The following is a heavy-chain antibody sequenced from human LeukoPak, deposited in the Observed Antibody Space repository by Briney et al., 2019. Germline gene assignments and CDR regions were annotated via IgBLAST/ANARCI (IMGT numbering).Heavy chain of an antibody. CDR3: AKRGVAVAGPYFDY. J-gene: IGHJ4*02. Sequence: PGGSLRLSCAASGFTFSSYGMHWARQAPGKGLEWVAVISYDGSNKYCTDSVKGRFTISRDNSKNTLYLQMNSLRAEDTAVYYCAKRGVAVAGPYFDYWGQGTLVTVSS. D-gene: IGHD6-19*01. V-gene: IGHV3-30*18. CDR2: ISYDGSNK. CDR1: GFTFSSYG.